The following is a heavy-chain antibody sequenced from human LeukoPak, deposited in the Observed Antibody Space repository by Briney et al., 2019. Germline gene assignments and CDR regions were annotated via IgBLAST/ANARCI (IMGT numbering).Heavy chain of an antibody. J-gene: IGHJ4*02. D-gene: IGHD3-22*01. V-gene: IGHV3-23*01. CDR2: ITSSGDGT. CDR1: GFTFSIYA. CDR3: AKDRPNYYGSNGHYYRRDGDY. Sequence: PGGSLRLSCAASGFTFSIYAMSWVRQAPGKGLQWGSSITSSGDGTYYADSVKGGFTISRDNSENSLYLQINSLRVEDTAVYFCAKDRPNYYGSNGHYYRRDGDYWGQGTLVTVS.